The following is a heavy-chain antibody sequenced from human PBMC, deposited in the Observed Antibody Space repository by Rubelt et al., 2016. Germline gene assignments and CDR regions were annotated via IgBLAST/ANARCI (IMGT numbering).Heavy chain of an antibody. CDR2: ISAYNGNT. V-gene: IGHV1-18*01. J-gene: IGHJ4*02. Sequence: QVQLVQSGAEVKKPGASVKVSCKASGYTFTSYGISWVRQAPGQGLEWMGWISAYNGNTNYAQKVQGRVTMTTDTSTRRAYMELRSLRSDDTAVYYCARDGGGNSVLYYFDYWGQGTLVTVSS. CDR3: ARDGGGNSVLYYFDY. D-gene: IGHD4-23*01. CDR1: GYTFTSYG.